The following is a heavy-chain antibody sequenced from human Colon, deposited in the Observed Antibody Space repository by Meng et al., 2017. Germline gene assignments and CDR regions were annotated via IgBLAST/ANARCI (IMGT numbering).Heavy chain of an antibody. CDR1: GASISSGNW. D-gene: IGHD6-19*01. CDR2: IGHSGTT. CDR3: VRSSGWVRTGFDP. V-gene: IGHV4-38-2*01. J-gene: IGHJ5*02. Sequence: QVQVQESGPGLVKPSETLSLTCVVSGASISSGNWWNWVRQPPGKGLEWIGSIGHSGTTYYTPSLRRRVTVSIDTSKNQFSLEVTSVTAADTAVYYCVRSSGWVRTGFDPWGQGTLVTVSS.